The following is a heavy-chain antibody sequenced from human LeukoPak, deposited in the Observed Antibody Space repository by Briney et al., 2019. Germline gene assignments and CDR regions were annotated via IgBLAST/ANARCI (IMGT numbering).Heavy chain of an antibody. V-gene: IGHV4-39*07. Sequence: SETLSLTCTVSGGSISSSSYYWGWIRQPPGKGLEWIGYIYYSGSTYYNPSLKSRVTISVDTSKNQFSLKLNSVTAADTAVYYRARSSEGRYYYDSSGYSYYYYYMDVWGKGTTVTISS. J-gene: IGHJ6*03. CDR3: ARSSEGRYYYDSSGYSYYYYYMDV. CDR1: GGSISSSSYY. D-gene: IGHD3-22*01. CDR2: IYYSGST.